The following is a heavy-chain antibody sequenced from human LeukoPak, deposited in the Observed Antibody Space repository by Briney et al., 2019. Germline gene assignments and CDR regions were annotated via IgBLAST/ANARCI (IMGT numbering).Heavy chain of an antibody. Sequence: SQTLCLTCTISGASISVSGYYWGWIRQPPGKGLEWIGSIYSSGRTYYNASLQSRVTISIETSKNQISLRLNSVTAADTAMYYCAKSGGYGLIDYWGQGTLVTVSS. V-gene: IGHV4-39*01. CDR3: AKSGGYGLIDY. D-gene: IGHD1-26*01. J-gene: IGHJ4*02. CDR2: IYSSGRT. CDR1: GASISVSGYY.